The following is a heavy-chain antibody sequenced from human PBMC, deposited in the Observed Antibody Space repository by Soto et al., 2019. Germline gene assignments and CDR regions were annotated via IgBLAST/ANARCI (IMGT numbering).Heavy chain of an antibody. V-gene: IGHV4-39*01. J-gene: IGHJ4*02. D-gene: IGHD5-18*01. Sequence: SETLSLTCTVSGGSISSSSYYWGWIRQPPGKGLEWIGSIYYSGSTYYNPPLKSRVTISVDTSKNQFSLKLSSVTAADTAVYYCARHPLFWNVDTAMVEDYWGQGTLVTVSS. CDR1: GGSISSSSYY. CDR3: ARHPLFWNVDTAMVEDY. CDR2: IYYSGST.